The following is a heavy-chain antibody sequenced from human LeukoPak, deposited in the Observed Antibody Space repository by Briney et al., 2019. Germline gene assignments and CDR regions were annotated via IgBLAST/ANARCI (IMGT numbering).Heavy chain of an antibody. V-gene: IGHV4-4*07. CDR3: ARENSGSYREFDY. D-gene: IGHD1-26*01. Sequence: SETLSLTCTVSGGSISSYYWSWTRQPAGKGLEWIGRIYTSGSTNYNASLKSRVSMSVDTSKNQFSLKLSSVTAADTAVFYCARENSGSYREFDYWGQGTLVTVSS. CDR1: GGSISSYY. J-gene: IGHJ4*02. CDR2: IYTSGST.